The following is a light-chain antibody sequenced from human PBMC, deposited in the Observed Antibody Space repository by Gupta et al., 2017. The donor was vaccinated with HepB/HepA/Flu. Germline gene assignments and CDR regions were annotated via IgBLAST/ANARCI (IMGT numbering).Light chain of an antibody. CDR1: QSGLYSSNNKTY. CDR3: QQYYGTRWT. Sequence: DPVLTQSPASLAVSLGESATLNCKSSQSGLYSSNNKTYLAWYKQKPGQPPKLLIDCASTREAAVPERFSGSGSGRDFPITISSLQAEDVAVYYCQQYYGTRWTFGQGTKVEIK. CDR2: CAS. V-gene: IGKV4-1*01. J-gene: IGKJ1*01.